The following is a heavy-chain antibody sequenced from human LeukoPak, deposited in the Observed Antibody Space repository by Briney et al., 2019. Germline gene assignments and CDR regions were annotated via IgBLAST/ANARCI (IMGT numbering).Heavy chain of an antibody. CDR3: ASRETWSGYYSYYYYGMDV. Sequence: AXXGGRQAPGXXXEGXSAISGSGGSTDYAGSVKGRFTIYRDNSKNTLYRRMNSLRAEDTAVYYCASRETWSGYYSYYYYGMDVWGQGTTVTVSS. CDR1: A. CDR2: ISGSGGST. J-gene: IGHJ6*02. D-gene: IGHD3-3*01. V-gene: IGHV3-23*01.